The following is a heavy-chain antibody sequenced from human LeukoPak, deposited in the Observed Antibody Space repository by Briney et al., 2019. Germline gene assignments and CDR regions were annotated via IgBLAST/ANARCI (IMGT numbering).Heavy chain of an antibody. CDR1: GYSISSGYY. D-gene: IGHD1-1*01. J-gene: IGHJ4*03. V-gene: IGHV4-38-2*01. CDR3: AGPGPRGNYCFDY. Sequence: SETLSLTCAVSGYSISSGYYWGWIRQPPGKGLEWIGSIYHSGSTYYNPSLKSRVTISVDTSKNQFSLKLSSVTAADTAVYYWAGPGPRGNYCFDYWGQGTPVTVSS. CDR2: IYHSGST.